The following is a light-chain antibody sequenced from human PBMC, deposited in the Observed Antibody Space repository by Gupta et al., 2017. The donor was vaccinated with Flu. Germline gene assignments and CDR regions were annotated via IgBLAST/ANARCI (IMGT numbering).Light chain of an antibody. J-gene: IGKJ1*01. V-gene: IGKV3-20*01. CDR2: GAS. CDR1: QSVSSSY. Sequence: DIVLTQSPGTLSLSTGERATLSCRASQSVSSSYLAWYQQKPGQAPRLLIYGASSRATGIPDRFSGSGSGTDFTLTISRLEPEDFAVYYCQQYGSSPPWTFGQGTKVEIK. CDR3: QQYGSSPPWT.